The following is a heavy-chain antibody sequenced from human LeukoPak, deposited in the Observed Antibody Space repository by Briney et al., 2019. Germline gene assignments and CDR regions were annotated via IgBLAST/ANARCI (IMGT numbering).Heavy chain of an antibody. V-gene: IGHV3-30*02. D-gene: IGHD3-10*01. J-gene: IGHJ4*02. CDR3: AKEYYYGSGSYYKYYFDY. Sequence: GGSLRLSCAASGFTFSSYGMHWVRQAPGKGLEWVAFIRYDGSNKYYADSVKGRFTISRDNSKNTLYLQMNSLRAEDTAVYYCAKEYYYGSGSYYKYYFDYWGQGTLVTVSS. CDR2: IRYDGSNK. CDR1: GFTFSSYG.